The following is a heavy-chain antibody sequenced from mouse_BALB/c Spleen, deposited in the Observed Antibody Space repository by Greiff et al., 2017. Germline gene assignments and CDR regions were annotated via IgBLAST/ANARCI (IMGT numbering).Heavy chain of an antibody. CDR1: GFTFSDYY. D-gene: IGHD1-1*01. J-gene: IGHJ2*01. CDR2: ISDGGSYT. CDR3: ARGDYYGSSPFDY. V-gene: IGHV5-4*02. Sequence: DVKLVESGGGLVKPGGSLKLSCAASGFTFSDYYMYWVRQTPEKRLEWVATISDGGSYTYYPDSVKGRFTISRDNAKNNLYLQMSSLKSEDTAMYYCARGDYYGSSPFDYWGQGTTLTVSS.